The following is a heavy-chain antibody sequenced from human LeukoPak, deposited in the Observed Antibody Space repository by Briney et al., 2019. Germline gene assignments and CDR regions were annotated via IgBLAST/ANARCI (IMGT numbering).Heavy chain of an antibody. CDR2: INTDGTVT. V-gene: IGHV3-74*01. D-gene: IGHD6-19*01. J-gene: IGHJ4*02. CDR1: GFTFSKYW. Sequence: GGSLRLSCAASGFTFSKYWMLWVRQAPGKGLESVSRINTDGTVTTYADSVQGRFTVSRDNADNTMFLQMNSVRDEDTAVYYCATKQWLAPPPDSWGQGTPVTVSS. CDR3: ATKQWLAPPPDS.